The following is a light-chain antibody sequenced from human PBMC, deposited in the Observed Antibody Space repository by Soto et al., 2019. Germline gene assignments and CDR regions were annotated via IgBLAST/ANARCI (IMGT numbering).Light chain of an antibody. CDR2: EVS. CDR3: SSYTSSSTLV. J-gene: IGLJ1*01. V-gene: IGLV2-14*01. Sequence: QSVLTQPASVSGSPGQSITISCTGTSSDIGGYNYVSWYQQHPGKVPKLMIYEVSYRPSGVSNRFSGSKSGNTASLSISGLQSEYAADYYCSSYTSSSTLVFGPGTKLTVL. CDR1: SSDIGGYNY.